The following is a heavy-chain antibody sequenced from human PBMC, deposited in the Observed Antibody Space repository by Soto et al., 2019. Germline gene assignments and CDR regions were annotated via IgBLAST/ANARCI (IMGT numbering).Heavy chain of an antibody. CDR1: GFSLSTGGVG. V-gene: IGHV2-5*02. CDR3: AHRNVEVVGGSTTTFDY. Sequence: QITLKESGPTLVKPTQTLTMTCTFSGFSLSTGGVGVGWIRQPPVKALEWLALIYWDDDKHYRTSTQNRLTIPADTSYNQVVLSMSTMGPDDTATYYRAHRNVEVVGGSTTTFDYGGQGARVTVSS. CDR2: IYWDDDK. D-gene: IGHD2-15*01. J-gene: IGHJ4*02.